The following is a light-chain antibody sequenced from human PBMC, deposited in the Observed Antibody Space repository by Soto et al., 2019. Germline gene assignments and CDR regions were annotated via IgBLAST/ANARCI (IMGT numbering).Light chain of an antibody. CDR3: QQYSTYSPWT. CDR2: KAS. V-gene: IGKV1-5*03. Sequence: DIQMTQSPSTLSASVGDRVTITCRASQSITNWLAWYQQKPGKAPKLLIYKASNLETGVPSRFSGSGSGTECTLTISSLQPDDFATYYCQQYSTYSPWTFGQGTKVDFK. J-gene: IGKJ1*01. CDR1: QSITNW.